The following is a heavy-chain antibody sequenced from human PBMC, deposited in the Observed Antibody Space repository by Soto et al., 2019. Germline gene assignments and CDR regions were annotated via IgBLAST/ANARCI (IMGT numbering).Heavy chain of an antibody. Sequence: GGSLRLSCAASGFTFSSYGMHGVRQAPGKGLEWVAVIWYDGSNKYYADSVKGRFTISRDNSKNTLYLQMNSLRAEDTAVYYCAREEGGGDYYYGMDVWGQGTTVTVSS. CDR2: IWYDGSNK. D-gene: IGHD1-26*01. V-gene: IGHV3-33*01. CDR1: GFTFSSYG. CDR3: AREEGGGDYYYGMDV. J-gene: IGHJ6*02.